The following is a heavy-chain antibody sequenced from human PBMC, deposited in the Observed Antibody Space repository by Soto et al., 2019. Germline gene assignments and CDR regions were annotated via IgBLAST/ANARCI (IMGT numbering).Heavy chain of an antibody. J-gene: IGHJ5*01. CDR1: RYPFTAFC. CDR3: ARVHKNWFDS. CDR2: IDPSDSYT. Sequence: PGESLELSCTASRYPFTAFCSHCVRQMPGKGLEWLGKIDPSDSYTNYSPSFEGHVTISTDNSITTAYLQWSSLRASDTALYFCARVHKNWFDSWAQGTMVTVSS. V-gene: IGHV5-10-1*01.